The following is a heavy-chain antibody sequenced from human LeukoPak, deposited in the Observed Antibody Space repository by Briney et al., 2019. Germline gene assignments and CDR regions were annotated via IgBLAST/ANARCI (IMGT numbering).Heavy chain of an antibody. V-gene: IGHV1-69*04. D-gene: IGHD2-2*01. Sequence: EASVKVSCKASGGTFSSYAISWVRQAPGQGLEWMGRIIPILGIANYAQKFQGRVTITADKSTSTPYMELSSLRSEDTAVYYCARSVRATTQVLWKFDYWGQGTLVTVSS. J-gene: IGHJ4*02. CDR2: IIPILGIA. CDR3: ARSVRATTQVLWKFDY. CDR1: GGTFSSYA.